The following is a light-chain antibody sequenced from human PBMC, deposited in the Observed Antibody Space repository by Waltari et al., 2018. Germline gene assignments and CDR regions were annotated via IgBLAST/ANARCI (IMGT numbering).Light chain of an antibody. CDR1: QSISSW. Sequence: DIQMTQSPSTVSASVGHRVTITCRASQSISSWLAWYQQKPGKAPKLLTYDASSLESGVPSRLSGSGAGTEFTLTISSLQPDDFAAYYCQQYNTYPWTFGQGTKVEIK. CDR2: DAS. CDR3: QQYNTYPWT. V-gene: IGKV1-5*01. J-gene: IGKJ1*01.